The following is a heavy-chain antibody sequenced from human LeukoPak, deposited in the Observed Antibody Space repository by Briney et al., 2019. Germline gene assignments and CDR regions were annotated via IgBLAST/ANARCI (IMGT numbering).Heavy chain of an antibody. J-gene: IGHJ4*02. CDR1: GFIVSNNY. CDR3: ARDPKAMLYSSGWYFDY. CDR2: IYSGGST. V-gene: IGHV3-53*05. Sequence: GGSLRLSCAPSGFIVSNNYMTWVRQAPGKGLEWVSVIYSGGSTYYADSVKGRFTISRDNSKNTLYLQMNSLRAEDTAVYYCARDPKAMLYSSGWYFDYWGQGTLVTVSS. D-gene: IGHD6-19*01.